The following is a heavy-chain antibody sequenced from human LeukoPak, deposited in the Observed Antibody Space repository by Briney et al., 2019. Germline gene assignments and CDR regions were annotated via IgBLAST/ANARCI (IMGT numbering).Heavy chain of an antibody. CDR2: ISSSGSTI. J-gene: IGHJ4*02. CDR3: AREEYDSSGYYSLLY. V-gene: IGHV3-11*04. D-gene: IGHD3-22*01. CDR1: GFTFSDYY. Sequence: KPGGSLRLSCAASGFTFSDYYMSRIRQAPGKGLEWVSYISSSGSTIYYADSVKGRFTISRDNAKNSLYLQMNSLRAEDTAVYYCAREEYDSSGYYSLLYWGQGTLVTVSS.